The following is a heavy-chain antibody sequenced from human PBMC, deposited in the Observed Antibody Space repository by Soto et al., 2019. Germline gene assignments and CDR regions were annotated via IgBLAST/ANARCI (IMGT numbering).Heavy chain of an antibody. Sequence: EVQLLESGGGLVQPGGSLRLSCAASGFTFSSYAMSWVRQAPGKGLEWVSAISGSGGSTYYSDSVKGRFTISRDNSKNTLYLQMNSLRAEDTAVYYCAPNSPPGYSYGSWGQGTLVTVSS. CDR2: ISGSGGST. CDR1: GFTFSSYA. CDR3: APNSPPGYSYGS. D-gene: IGHD5-18*01. V-gene: IGHV3-23*01. J-gene: IGHJ5*02.